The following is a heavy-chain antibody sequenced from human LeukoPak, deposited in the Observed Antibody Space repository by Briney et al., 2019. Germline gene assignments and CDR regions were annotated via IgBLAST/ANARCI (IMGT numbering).Heavy chain of an antibody. CDR3: AKDGWFGELSWFDP. CDR1: GFTFSSYG. J-gene: IGHJ5*02. CDR2: ISYDGSNK. V-gene: IGHV3-30*18. Sequence: GRSLRLSCAASGFTFSSYGMHWVRQAPGKGLEWVAVISYDGSNKYYADSVKGRFTISRDNSKNTLYLQMNSLRAEDTAVYHCAKDGWFGELSWFDPWGQGTLVTVSS. D-gene: IGHD3-10*01.